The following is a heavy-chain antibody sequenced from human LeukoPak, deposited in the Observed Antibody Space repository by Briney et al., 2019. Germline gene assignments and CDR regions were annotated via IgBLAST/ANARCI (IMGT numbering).Heavy chain of an antibody. Sequence: ASVKVSCKASGYSFTTFDINWVRQATGQGLEWMGWMNPNTGNTGFAGKFQGRVTITGNTSISTVYMELTSLTSDDTAVYYCARGPLTGERYHYYMDVWGTGTTITVSS. CDR2: MNPNTGNT. V-gene: IGHV1-8*03. D-gene: IGHD7-27*01. CDR3: ARGPLTGERYHYYMDV. J-gene: IGHJ6*03. CDR1: GYSFTTFD.